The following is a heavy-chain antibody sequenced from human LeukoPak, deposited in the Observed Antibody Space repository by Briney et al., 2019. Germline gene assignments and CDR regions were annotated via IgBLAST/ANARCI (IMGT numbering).Heavy chain of an antibody. CDR2: FDPEDGET. CDR3: ATRRDYYDSSGYYGY. D-gene: IGHD3-22*01. Sequence: ASVKVSCXVSGYTLTELSMHWVRQAPGKGLEWMGGFDPEDGETIYAQKFQGRVTMTEDTSTDTAYMELSSLRSEDTAVYYCATRRDYYDSSGYYGYWGQGTLVTVSS. J-gene: IGHJ4*02. CDR1: GYTLTELS. V-gene: IGHV1-24*01.